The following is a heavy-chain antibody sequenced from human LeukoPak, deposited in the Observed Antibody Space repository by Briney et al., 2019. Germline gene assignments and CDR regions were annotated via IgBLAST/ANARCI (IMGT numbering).Heavy chain of an antibody. V-gene: IGHV3-23*01. CDR3: AKVLVVVSANRYYFDY. D-gene: IGHD2-15*01. J-gene: IGHJ4*02. Sequence: PGGSLTLSCAASGLTFSGSAMSWVRQAPGKGLEWVSLISGSGNSTYYPDSVKGRFTISRDNSNNMLYLQMNSLRAVDTAIYYCAKVLVVVSANRYYFDYWGQGTLVTVSS. CDR1: GLTFSGSA. CDR2: ISGSGNST.